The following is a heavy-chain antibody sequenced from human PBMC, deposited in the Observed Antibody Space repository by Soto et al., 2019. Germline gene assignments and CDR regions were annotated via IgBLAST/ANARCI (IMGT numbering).Heavy chain of an antibody. D-gene: IGHD3-10*01. J-gene: IGHJ6*04. CDR2: IDNAGTDS. CDR3: ARGWFGPDV. CDR1: GFTLSGRS. Sequence: EVQLVESGGGLVQPGGSLRLSCAASGFTLSGRSMHWVRQAPGKGLVWVSGIDNAGTDSTYADSVKGRFTSSRDNAKNMLYLQMNSRRGEDTAVYYRARGWFGPDVWGKGTTVTVSS. V-gene: IGHV3-74*01.